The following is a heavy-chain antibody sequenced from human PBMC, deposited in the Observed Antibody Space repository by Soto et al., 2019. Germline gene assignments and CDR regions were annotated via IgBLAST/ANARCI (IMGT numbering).Heavy chain of an antibody. J-gene: IGHJ4*02. D-gene: IGHD1-26*01. Sequence: ASVKVSCKASGYTFTGYYMHWVRQAPGQGLEWMGWINPNSGGTNYAQKFQGWVTMTRDTSISTAYMELSSLTSDDTAVYYCARGHEWELQRWFDYWGQGTLVTVSS. CDR1: GYTFTGYY. V-gene: IGHV1-2*04. CDR2: INPNSGGT. CDR3: ARGHEWELQRWFDY.